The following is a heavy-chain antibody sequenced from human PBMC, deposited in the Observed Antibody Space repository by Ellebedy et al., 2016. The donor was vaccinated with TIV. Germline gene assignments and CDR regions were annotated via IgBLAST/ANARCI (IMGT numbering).Heavy chain of an antibody. CDR3: AKGVGVGWFYYGLDV. J-gene: IGHJ6*02. Sequence: GESLKISCSASGITLNHYAVNWVRQAPGKGLVWVSALSGSGGSAAYTDSVKGRFNISRDNSKNTIYLQMNNLRAEDTAVYYCAKGVGVGWFYYGLDVWGQGTTVTVSS. CDR1: GITLNHYA. D-gene: IGHD1-26*01. V-gene: IGHV3-23*01. CDR2: LSGSGGSA.